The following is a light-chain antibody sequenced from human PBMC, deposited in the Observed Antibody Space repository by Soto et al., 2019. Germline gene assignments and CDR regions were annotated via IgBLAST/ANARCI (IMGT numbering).Light chain of an antibody. CDR1: SSNIGTNT. Sequence: QSVLTQPPSASGTPGQSVTISCSGSSSNIGTNTVNWYQQLPGTAPKLLIYSHNQRPSGVPDRFSGSKSGTSASLAISGVQSEDEADYYCAAWDDSLTGYVFGPGTKLTVL. V-gene: IGLV1-44*01. CDR3: AAWDDSLTGYV. CDR2: SHN. J-gene: IGLJ1*01.